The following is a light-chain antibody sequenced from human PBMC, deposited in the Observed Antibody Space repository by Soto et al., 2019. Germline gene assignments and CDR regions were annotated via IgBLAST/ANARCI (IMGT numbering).Light chain of an antibody. V-gene: IGKV3-15*01. CDR1: QSLTNN. CDR3: QQYSNWPPWS. Sequence: EIVMTQSPATLSVSPVERATLSFRASQSLTNNYFAWYQQKPGRALRLLIDGASTRATGIPARFSGSGSGTEFTLTISSPQSEDFGVYYCQQYSNWPPWSFGQGTKVDI. J-gene: IGKJ1*01. CDR2: GAS.